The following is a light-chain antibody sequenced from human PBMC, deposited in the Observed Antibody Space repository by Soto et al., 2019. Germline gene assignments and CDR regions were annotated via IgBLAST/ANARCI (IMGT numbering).Light chain of an antibody. Sequence: DIQMTQSPSTLSASVGDRVTITCRASQSISSWLAWYQQKPGKAPKLLIYKASSLESGVPSRFSGSGSGTEFTLTISSLQPDDFATYYCQHYDSFPLTSGGGT. V-gene: IGKV1-5*03. CDR3: QHYDSFPLT. J-gene: IGKJ4*01. CDR1: QSISSW. CDR2: KAS.